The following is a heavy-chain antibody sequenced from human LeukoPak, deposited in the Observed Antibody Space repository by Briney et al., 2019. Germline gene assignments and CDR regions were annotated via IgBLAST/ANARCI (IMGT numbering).Heavy chain of an antibody. D-gene: IGHD3-22*01. V-gene: IGHV1-2*02. CDR2: INPDSGGT. Sequence: ASVKVSCKASGYTFTSYGINWVRQAPGQGLEWMGWINPDSGGTNCAQKFQGRVTMTRDTSISIAYMELSRLRSDDTAVYYCARDKVTDSTGYYGPPGPGSSFDIWGQGTMVTVSS. CDR1: GYTFTSYG. J-gene: IGHJ3*02. CDR3: ARDKVTDSTGYYGPPGPGSSFDI.